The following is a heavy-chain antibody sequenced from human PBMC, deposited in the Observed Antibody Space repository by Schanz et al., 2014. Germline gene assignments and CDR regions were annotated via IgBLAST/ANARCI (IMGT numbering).Heavy chain of an antibody. CDR2: IYSDGST. D-gene: IGHD2-15*01. V-gene: IGHV3-66*01. J-gene: IGHJ4*02. CDR3: ARDPGGTKTHGL. Sequence: EVQLVESGGGLVKPGESLRLSCAASGFIFSAYTMNWVRQAPGKGLECVSIIYSDGSTYYVDSVKGRFIISRDNSKNTVYLQMNSLRAEDTAVYYCARDPGGTKTHGLWGQGTLVTVSS. CDR1: GFIFSAYT.